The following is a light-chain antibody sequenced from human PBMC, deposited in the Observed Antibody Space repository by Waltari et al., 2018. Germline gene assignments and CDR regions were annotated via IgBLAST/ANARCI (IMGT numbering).Light chain of an antibody. CDR1: QDISTY. V-gene: IGKV1-9*01. Sequence: DIQLTQSPSFLSASVGDSVTVTCRASQDISTYLAWYQQKPGTAPKLLIFAASTLQSGGPSRFSGSGSGTELTLAISSLQPEDFATYYCQHHSGYFGTFGGGTKVDIK. J-gene: IGKJ4*01. CDR3: QHHSGYFGT. CDR2: AAS.